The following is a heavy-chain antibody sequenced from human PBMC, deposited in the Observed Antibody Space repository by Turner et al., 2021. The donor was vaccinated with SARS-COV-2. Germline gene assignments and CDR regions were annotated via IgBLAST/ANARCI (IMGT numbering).Heavy chain of an antibody. V-gene: IGHV1-2*02. CDR3: ARVLTTIVRGDHWFDP. J-gene: IGHJ5*02. Sequence: QAQLVQSGAEMKKPGASMKVSCKASGYTFTDYYMHWLRQAPGQGPEWMGWINPKSGGTKFAQKFQGRVTLTRDTSITTAFLELSGLKSDDTAVYFCARVLTTIVRGDHWFDPWGQGTLVTVSS. D-gene: IGHD3-10*01. CDR1: GYTFTDYY. CDR2: INPKSGGT.